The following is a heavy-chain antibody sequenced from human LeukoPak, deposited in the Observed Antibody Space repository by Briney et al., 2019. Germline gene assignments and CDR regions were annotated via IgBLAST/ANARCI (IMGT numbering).Heavy chain of an antibody. CDR2: ISGSGTTM. J-gene: IGHJ4*02. CDR3: ATSTLSPRTIGSFDY. V-gene: IGHV3-11*04. Sequence: PGGSLTLSCAASGFSFSDYYMSWIRQAPAKGLEWVSYISGSGTTMYYADSVKGRFTVSKDNCKNSLYLQMNSLRAEDTAVYYCATSTLSPRTIGSFDYWGQGTLVTVPS. CDR1: GFSFSDYY. D-gene: IGHD3-10*01.